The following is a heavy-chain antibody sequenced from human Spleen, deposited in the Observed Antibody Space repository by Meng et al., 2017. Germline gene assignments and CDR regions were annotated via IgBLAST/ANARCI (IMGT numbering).Heavy chain of an antibody. CDR2: IYDSGST. V-gene: IGHV4-31*03. Sequence: VRLQESGPGLVKPSQTLSLTCTVSGASISSGGYYWSWIRQHPGKGLEWIASIYDSGSTFYNPSLTSRVTISVDRSKKYFSLRLNSVTAADTAVYYCARGPTTMAHDFDCWGQGTLVTVSS. CDR3: ARGPTTMAHDFDC. J-gene: IGHJ4*02. CDR1: GASISSGGYY. D-gene: IGHD4-11*01.